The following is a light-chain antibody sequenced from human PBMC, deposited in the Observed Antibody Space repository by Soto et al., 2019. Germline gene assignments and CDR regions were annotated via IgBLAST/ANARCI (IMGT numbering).Light chain of an antibody. V-gene: IGLV2-8*01. Sequence: QSALTQPPSASGSPGQSVTISCTGTRSDVGDYNYVSWYQQHPGKAPKLLIYDVTKRPSGVPYRFSGSKSADTASLTVSGLHAEDDADYCCSSHAGSGHLQVFGGGTNLTVL. CDR1: RSDVGDYNY. CDR3: SSHAGSGHLQV. CDR2: DVT. J-gene: IGLJ2*01.